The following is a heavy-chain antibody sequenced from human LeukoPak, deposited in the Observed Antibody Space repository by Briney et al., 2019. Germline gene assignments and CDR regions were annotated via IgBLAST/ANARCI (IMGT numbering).Heavy chain of an antibody. CDR2: IHYSGST. J-gene: IGHJ6*03. D-gene: IGHD6-13*01. Sequence: PSETLSLTCTVSGGSISGYYWNWIRQSPGKGLEWIGYIHYSGSTNYNPSLKSRVTISVDTSKNQFSLKLSSVTAADTAVYHCARENSIRDYYYFMDVRGKGTTVTISS. V-gene: IGHV4-59*01. CDR1: GGSISGYY. CDR3: ARENSIRDYYYFMDV.